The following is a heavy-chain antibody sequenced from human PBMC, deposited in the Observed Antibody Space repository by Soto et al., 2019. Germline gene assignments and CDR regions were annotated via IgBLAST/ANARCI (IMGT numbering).Heavy chain of an antibody. V-gene: IGHV1-69*13. Sequence: SVKVSCKASGGTFSSYAISWVRQAPGQGLEWMGGIIPIFGTANYAQKFQGRVTITADESTSTAYMELSSLRSEDTAVYYCASGLSYSSGWYALYYGMDVWGQGXTVTVYS. D-gene: IGHD6-19*01. CDR1: GGTFSSYA. J-gene: IGHJ6*02. CDR3: ASGLSYSSGWYALYYGMDV. CDR2: IIPIFGTA.